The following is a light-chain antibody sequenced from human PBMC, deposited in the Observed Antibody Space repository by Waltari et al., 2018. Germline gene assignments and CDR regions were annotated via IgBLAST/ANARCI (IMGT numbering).Light chain of an antibody. CDR1: QSISSW. J-gene: IGKJ1*01. V-gene: IGKV1-5*03. Sequence: DIQMTQSPSTLSASVGDRVTITCRASQSISSWLAWFQQKPGKAPKLLIYKASSLERGVPSRFSGSGSGTEFTLTSSSLQPDDFATYYCQQYNSYWTFGQGTKVEIK. CDR2: KAS. CDR3: QQYNSYWT.